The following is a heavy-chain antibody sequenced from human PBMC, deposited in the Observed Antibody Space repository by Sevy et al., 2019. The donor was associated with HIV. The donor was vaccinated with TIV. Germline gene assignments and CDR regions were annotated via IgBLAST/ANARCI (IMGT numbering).Heavy chain of an antibody. J-gene: IGHJ4*01. V-gene: IGHV3-30-3*01. Sequence: GGSLRLSCAASGFAFSTHGMHWVRQAPGKGLEWVAVISYEGTETFYAASVEGRFTISRDNSKNMLSLQINSLRPEDTAVYYCAGDGGNSVKWYPLYWGHGTLVTVSS. CDR1: GFAFSTHG. CDR3: AGDGGNSVKWYPLY. D-gene: IGHD2-2*01. CDR2: ISYEGTET.